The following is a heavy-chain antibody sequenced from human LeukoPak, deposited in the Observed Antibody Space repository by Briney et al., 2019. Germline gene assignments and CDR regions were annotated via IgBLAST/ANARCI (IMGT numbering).Heavy chain of an antibody. J-gene: IGHJ5*02. Sequence: PSGTLSLTCAVSGGSISSSNWWSWVRQPPGKGLEWIGEIYHSGSTNYNPSLKSRVTISVDTSKNQFSLKLSSVTAADTAVYYCARHFDYRSKRFDPWGQGSLVTVSS. CDR3: ARHFDYRSKRFDP. D-gene: IGHD4-11*01. CDR1: GGSISSSNW. V-gene: IGHV4-4*02. CDR2: IYHSGST.